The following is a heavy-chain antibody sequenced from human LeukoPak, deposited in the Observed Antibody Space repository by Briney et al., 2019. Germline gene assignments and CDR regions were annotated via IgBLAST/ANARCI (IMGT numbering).Heavy chain of an antibody. D-gene: IGHD6-13*01. V-gene: IGHV4-59*08. CDR3: ARHAHSSSWQTTIYYFDY. J-gene: IGHJ4*02. CDR2: IYYNGST. CDR1: GGSISSYY. Sequence: SETLSLTCTVSGGSISSYYWSWIRQPPGKGLEWIGYIYYNGSTNYNPSLKSRVTISVDTSKNQFSLKLSSVTAADTAVYYCARHAHSSSWQTTIYYFDYWGQGTLVTVSS.